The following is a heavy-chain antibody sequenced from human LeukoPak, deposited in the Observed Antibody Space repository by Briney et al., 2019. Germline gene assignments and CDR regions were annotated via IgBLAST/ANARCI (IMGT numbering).Heavy chain of an antibody. CDR3: ARLPTGYSSSWYTPDYYYGMDV. CDR2: IDPSDSYT. CDR1: GYSFTSYW. V-gene: IGHV5-10-1*01. J-gene: IGHJ6*04. D-gene: IGHD6-13*01. Sequence: GESLRISCKGSGYSFTSYWISWVRQMPGKGLEWMGRIDPSDSYTNYSPSFQGHVTISADKSISTAYLQWSSLKASDTAMYYYARLPTGYSSSWYTPDYYYGMDVWGKGTTVTVSS.